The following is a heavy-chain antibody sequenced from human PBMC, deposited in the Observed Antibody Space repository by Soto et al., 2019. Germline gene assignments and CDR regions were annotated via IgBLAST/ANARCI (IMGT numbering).Heavy chain of an antibody. J-gene: IGHJ1*01. CDR3: AKDRDCGDYVGYFQH. Sequence: EVQLLESGGGLVQPGGSLRLSCAASGFTFSSYAMSWVRQAPGKGLEWVSAISGSGGSTYYADSVKGRFTISRDNSKNPLYLQMNSLRAEDTAVYYCAKDRDCGDYVGYFQHWGQGTLGTVFS. CDR2: ISGSGGST. V-gene: IGHV3-23*01. CDR1: GFTFSSYA. D-gene: IGHD4-17*01.